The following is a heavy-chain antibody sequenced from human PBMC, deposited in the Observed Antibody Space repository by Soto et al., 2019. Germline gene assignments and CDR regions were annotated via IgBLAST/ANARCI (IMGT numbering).Heavy chain of an antibody. CDR3: AKDKGTSGLSYYFDY. J-gene: IGHJ4*02. CDR2: ISSDGKIA. V-gene: IGHV3-30*02. D-gene: IGHD3-10*01. CDR1: GFTFSSYG. Sequence: GGSLRLSCAASGFTFSSYGMHWVRQAPGKGLEWVALISSDGKIAYYADSVKGRFTISRDNARDTLNLLLRSLRDEDTAVYYCAKDKGTSGLSYYFDYWGQGALVTVSS.